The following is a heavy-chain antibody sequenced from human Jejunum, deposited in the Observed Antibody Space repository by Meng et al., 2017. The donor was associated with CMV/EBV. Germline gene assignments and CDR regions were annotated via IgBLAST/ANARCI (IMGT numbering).Heavy chain of an antibody. Sequence: SYAIHWLRQAQGKGLEWAAVRSYDGNNKFYADSVKGRFTISRDNSKNTLYLEMNSLRADDTAVYYCARDLGPVSPAPSYYYGMDVWGQGATVTVSS. V-gene: IGHV3-30*04. CDR1: SYA. CDR2: RSYDGNNK. CDR3: ARDLGPVSPAPSYYYGMDV. D-gene: IGHD1-14*01. J-gene: IGHJ6*02.